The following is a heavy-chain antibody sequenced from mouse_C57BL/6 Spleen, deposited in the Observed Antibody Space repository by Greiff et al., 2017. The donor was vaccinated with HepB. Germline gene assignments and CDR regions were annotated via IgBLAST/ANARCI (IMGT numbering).Heavy chain of an antibody. V-gene: IGHV2-2*01. CDR1: GFSLTSYG. D-gene: IGHD2-5*01. CDR3: ARNSGLYYSIYYAMDY. J-gene: IGHJ4*01. Sequence: QVQLKESGPGLVQPSQSLSITCTVSGFSLTSYGVHWVRQSPGKGLEWLGVIWSGGSTDYNAAFISRLSISKDNSKSQVFFKMNSLQADDTAIYYCARNSGLYYSIYYAMDYWGQGTSVTVSS. CDR2: IWSGGST.